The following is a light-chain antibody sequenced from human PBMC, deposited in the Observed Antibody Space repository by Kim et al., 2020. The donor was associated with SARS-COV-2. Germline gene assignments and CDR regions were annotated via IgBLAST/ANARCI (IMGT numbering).Light chain of an antibody. CDR2: AAS. V-gene: IGKV1-27*01. CDR1: QGISND. CDR3: QKYNGAPWT. J-gene: IGKJ1*01. Sequence: ACVGDRLTITCRAGQGISNDLAWYQQKPGKVPKLLIFAASALQSGVPSRFSGSGSGTDFTLTISSLQPEDVATYYCQKYNGAPWTFGQGTKVDIK.